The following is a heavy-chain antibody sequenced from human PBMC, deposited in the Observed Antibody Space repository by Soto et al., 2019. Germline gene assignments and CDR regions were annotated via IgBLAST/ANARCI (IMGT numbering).Heavy chain of an antibody. Sequence: EVQLVESGGGLVQPGGSLRRSCATSGFTFGSFWMSWVRQAPGKGLEWVASIKQDESEKNYVDSVRGRFTISRDNGKNSLYLQMNSLRADDTAIYYCARDVIWGQGSLVTVSS. CDR1: GFTFGSFW. CDR2: IKQDESEK. V-gene: IGHV3-7*05. J-gene: IGHJ4*02. CDR3: ARDVI.